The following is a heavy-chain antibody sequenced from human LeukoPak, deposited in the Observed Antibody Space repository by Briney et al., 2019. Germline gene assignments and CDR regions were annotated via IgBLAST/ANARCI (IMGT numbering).Heavy chain of an antibody. CDR2: ISAYNGNT. D-gene: IGHD1-26*01. V-gene: IGHV1-18*01. CDR3: ARGIDSGSPPLGTFEI. Sequence: ASVKVSCKASGYSFTTFGITWVRQPPGQGLEWMGWISAYNGNTNYAQKLQGRVTMTTDTSTSTAYMELRSLRSDDTAIYYCARGIDSGSPPLGTFEIWGQGTMVTVSS. J-gene: IGHJ3*02. CDR1: GYSFTTFG.